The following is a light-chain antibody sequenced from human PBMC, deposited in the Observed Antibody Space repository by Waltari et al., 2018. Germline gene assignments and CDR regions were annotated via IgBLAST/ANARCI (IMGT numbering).Light chain of an antibody. CDR3: QQYTGWPWT. CDR2: GAS. J-gene: IGKJ1*01. V-gene: IGKV3D-15*01. Sequence: SCRASQSVRNCLAWYQQKPGQAPRLLIYGASTRANGVPARFSGSGSGTEFSLTISSLQPEDVATYYCQQYTGWPWTFGQGTRVETK. CDR1: QSVRNC.